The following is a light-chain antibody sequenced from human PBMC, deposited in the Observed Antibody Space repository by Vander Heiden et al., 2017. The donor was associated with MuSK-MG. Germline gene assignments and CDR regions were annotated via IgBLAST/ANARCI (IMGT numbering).Light chain of an antibody. V-gene: IGKV3-20*01. CDR3: QQDGSSPYT. J-gene: IGKJ2*01. Sequence: EIVLTQSPCTLSLSPGERATLSCRVSQSVSSSYLAWYQQKPGQAPRLLIYGASSRATGIPDRFSGSGSGTAFTLTISRLEPEDFAVYYCQQDGSSPYTFGQGTKLEIK. CDR1: QSVSSSY. CDR2: GAS.